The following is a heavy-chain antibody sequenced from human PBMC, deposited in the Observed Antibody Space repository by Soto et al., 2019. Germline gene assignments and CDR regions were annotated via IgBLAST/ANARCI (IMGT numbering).Heavy chain of an antibody. Sequence: SETLSLTCTVSGRSVISGGYYWTWIRQHPGRGLEWIGYIYHIGSPYYNPSLESRVTISLDTSTNQFSLNLTSVTAADTAIYYCVRDRALDSSGHWFDTWGQGTLVTVSS. V-gene: IGHV4-31*03. CDR3: VRDRALDSSGHWFDT. D-gene: IGHD6-19*01. CDR2: IYHIGSP. CDR1: GRSVISGGYY. J-gene: IGHJ5*02.